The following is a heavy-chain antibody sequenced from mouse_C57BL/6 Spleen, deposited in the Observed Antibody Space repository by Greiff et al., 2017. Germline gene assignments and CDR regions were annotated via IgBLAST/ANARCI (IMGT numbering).Heavy chain of an antibody. CDR2: IDPATGGT. D-gene: IGHD1-3*01. V-gene: IGHV1-15*01. CDR1: GYTFTDYE. CDR3: ERRPPYNAISSFEY. Sequence: QVQLQQPGAELVRPGASVTLSCKASGYTFTDYEMHWVKQTPVHGLEWIGAIDPATGGTAYNQKFKGKAILTADKSSSTAYMELRSLTSEDSAFYYGERRPPYNAISSFEYGGQGTTLTVSA. J-gene: IGHJ2*01.